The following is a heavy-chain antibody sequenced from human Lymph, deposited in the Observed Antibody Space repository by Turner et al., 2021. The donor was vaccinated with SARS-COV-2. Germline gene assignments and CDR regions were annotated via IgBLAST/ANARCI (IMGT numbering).Heavy chain of an antibody. CDR3: ARHQGSTSGYDHGMNV. Sequence: VQLQESGPGLVRPSETLSLTCTVPGGSISSTSWSWIRQSPGRGLEWFGYFYKIGSIDYNPTLRSRVTLSVDTSKNQLSLNLISVTAADTAVYYCARHQGSTSGYDHGMNVWGQGTAVIVSS. CDR2: FYKIGSI. J-gene: IGHJ6*02. D-gene: IGHD1-1*01. CDR1: GGSISSTS. V-gene: IGHV4-59*08.